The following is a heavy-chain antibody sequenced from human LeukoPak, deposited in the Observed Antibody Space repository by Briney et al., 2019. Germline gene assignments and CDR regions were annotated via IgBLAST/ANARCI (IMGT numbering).Heavy chain of an antibody. Sequence: GGSLRLSCAASGFTFSKYWMLWVRQAPGKGLESVSRITTGGTVTTYADSVKGRSTVSRDNADNIMFRQMNSLRAEDTAVYYCATKQWLAPPPDSWGQGTPVTVS. V-gene: IGHV3-74*01. CDR3: ATKQWLAPPPDS. J-gene: IGHJ4*02. D-gene: IGHD6-19*01. CDR1: GFTFSKYW. CDR2: ITTGGTVT.